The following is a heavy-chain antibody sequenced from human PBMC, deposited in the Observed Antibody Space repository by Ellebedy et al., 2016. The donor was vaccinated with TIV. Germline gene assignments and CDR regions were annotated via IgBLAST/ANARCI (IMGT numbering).Heavy chain of an antibody. D-gene: IGHD3-10*01. J-gene: IGHJ5*02. CDR2: IVPLFGTI. Sequence: SVKVSCXASGGTFSSYAIGWVRQAPGQGLEWMGNIVPLFGTINYAQKFQGRVTITADESTTTAYMELSGLTSEDTAVYYCARDTGGYYGSGWFDPWGQGTLVTVSS. V-gene: IGHV1-69*13. CDR1: GGTFSSYA. CDR3: ARDTGGYYGSGWFDP.